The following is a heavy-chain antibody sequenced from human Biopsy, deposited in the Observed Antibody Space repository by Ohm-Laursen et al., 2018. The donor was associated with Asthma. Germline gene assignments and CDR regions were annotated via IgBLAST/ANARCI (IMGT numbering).Heavy chain of an antibody. CDR2: ISWNSGSI. D-gene: IGHD1-26*01. J-gene: IGHJ4*02. CDR1: GFTFDDYA. CDR3: AKGEWELLEANFDY. Sequence: SLRLPCAASGFTFDDYAMHWVRQAPGKGLEWVSGISWNSGSIGYADSVKGRFTISRDNAKNSLHLQMNSLRAEDTALYYCAKGEWELLEANFDYWGQGTLVTVSS. V-gene: IGHV3-9*01.